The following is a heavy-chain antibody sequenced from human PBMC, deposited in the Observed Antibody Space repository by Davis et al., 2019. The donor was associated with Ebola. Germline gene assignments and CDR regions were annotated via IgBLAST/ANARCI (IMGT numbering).Heavy chain of an antibody. V-gene: IGHV3-74*01. CDR1: GFTFSSYW. CDR3: GGYY. CDR2: IDTDGTTT. Sequence: PGGSLRLSCAASGFTFSSYWMHWVRQAPGKGLVWASLIDTDGTTTTYADSVKGRFTISRDNAKNTLYLQMNSLRAEDTAVYYCGGYYWGQGTLVTVSS. J-gene: IGHJ4*02.